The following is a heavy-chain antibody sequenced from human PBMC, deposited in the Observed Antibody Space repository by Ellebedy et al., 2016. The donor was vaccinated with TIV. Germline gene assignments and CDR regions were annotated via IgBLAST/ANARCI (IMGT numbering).Heavy chain of an antibody. V-gene: IGHV3-30*03. CDR3: ARDHEEYCSAIDCFAGAH. Sequence: PGGSLRLSCAASGFTFSSYGMHWVRQAPGKGLEWVSVTSYDGSVKYFAGSVEGRFTVSRDQSKNTLYLQMNSLSPEDTAVYYCARDHEEYCSAIDCFAGAHWGQGTLVTVSS. CDR1: GFTFSSYG. J-gene: IGHJ4*02. D-gene: IGHD2-15*01. CDR2: TSYDGSVK.